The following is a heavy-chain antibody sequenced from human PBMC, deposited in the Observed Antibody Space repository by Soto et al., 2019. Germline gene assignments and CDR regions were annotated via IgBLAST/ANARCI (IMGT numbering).Heavy chain of an antibody. J-gene: IGHJ6*03. V-gene: IGHV3-23*01. CDR3: ANGGGCSGGSCPPPSRAYYYYYMDV. CDR1: GFTFSSYA. D-gene: IGHD2-15*01. CDR2: ISGSGGST. Sequence: GGSLRLSCAASGFTFSSYAMSWVRQAPGKGLEWVSAISGSGGSTYYADSVKGRFTISRDNSKNTLYLQMNSLRAEDTAVYYCANGGGCSGGSCPPPSRAYYYYYMDVWGKGTTVTVSS.